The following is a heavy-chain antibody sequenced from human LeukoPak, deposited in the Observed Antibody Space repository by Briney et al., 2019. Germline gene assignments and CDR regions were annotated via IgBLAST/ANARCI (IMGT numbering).Heavy chain of an antibody. V-gene: IGHV3-23*01. J-gene: IGHJ3*02. D-gene: IGHD3-3*01. Sequence: GGSLRLTCAASGFTFSSYDMSWVRQAPGKGLEWVAAITYSGGITYYADSVKGSLTISRDNSKNSLYPQMQSLRAEDTAVYYCGRDMDASVTIVRVASNVFDIWNQATMVTVSS. CDR3: GRDMDASVTIVRVASNVFDI. CDR1: GFTFSSYD. CDR2: ITYSGGIT.